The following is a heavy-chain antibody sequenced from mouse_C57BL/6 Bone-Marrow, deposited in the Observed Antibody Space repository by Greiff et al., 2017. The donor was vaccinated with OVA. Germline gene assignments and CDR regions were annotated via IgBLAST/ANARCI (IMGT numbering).Heavy chain of an antibody. J-gene: IGHJ2*01. D-gene: IGHD2-1*01. CDR3: ARRDYGNFDY. CDR1: GYSITSGYY. CDR2: ISYDGSN. Sequence: DVQLQESGPGLVKPSQSLSLTCSVTGYSITSGYYWNWIRQFPGNKLEWMGYISYDGSNNYNPTLKNRITITRDTSKNQFFLKLNSVTTEDTATYYCARRDYGNFDYWGQGTTLTFSS. V-gene: IGHV3-6*01.